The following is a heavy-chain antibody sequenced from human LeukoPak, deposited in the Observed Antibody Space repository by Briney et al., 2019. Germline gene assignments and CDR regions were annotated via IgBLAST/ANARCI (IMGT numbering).Heavy chain of an antibody. CDR2: IYYSGST. CDR1: GGSISSYY. J-gene: IGHJ5*02. CDR3: ARGTHIVVVTAHWFDP. D-gene: IGHD2-21*02. V-gene: IGHV4-59*12. Sequence: SETLSLTCTVSGGSISSYYWSWIRQPPGKGLEWIGYIYYSGSTNYNPSLESRVTISLDTSKNQFSLKLSSVTAADTAMYYCARGTHIVVVTAHWFDPWGQGTLVTVSS.